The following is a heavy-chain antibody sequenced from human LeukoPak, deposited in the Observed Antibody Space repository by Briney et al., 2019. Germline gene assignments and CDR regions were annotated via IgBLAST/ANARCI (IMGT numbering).Heavy chain of an antibody. D-gene: IGHD3-22*01. J-gene: IGHJ4*02. CDR1: GFTFSNYD. CDR2: ISWNSGSI. V-gene: IGHV3-9*01. CDR3: AKGGYYDSSGEEEYFDY. Sequence: GGSLRLSCAASGFTFSNYDMSWVRQAPGKGLEWVSGISWNSGSIGYADSVKGRFTISRDNAKNSLYLQMNSLRAEDTALYYCAKGGYYDSSGEEEYFDYWGQGTLVTVSS.